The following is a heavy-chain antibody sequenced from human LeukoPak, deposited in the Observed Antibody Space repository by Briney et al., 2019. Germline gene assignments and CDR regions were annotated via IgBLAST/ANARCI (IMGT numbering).Heavy chain of an antibody. J-gene: IGHJ3*02. CDR2: ISSNGGST. CDR1: GFTFSSYA. Sequence: GGSLRLSCAASGFTFSSYAMHWVRQAPGKGLEYVSAISSNGGSTYYANSVKGRFTISRDNSKNTLYLQMGSLRAEDTAVYYCAKDPVVVITSRDAFDIWGQGTMVTVSS. V-gene: IGHV3-64*01. CDR3: AKDPVVVITSRDAFDI. D-gene: IGHD3-22*01.